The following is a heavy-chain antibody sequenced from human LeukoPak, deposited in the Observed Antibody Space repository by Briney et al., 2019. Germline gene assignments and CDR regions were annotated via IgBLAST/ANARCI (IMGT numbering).Heavy chain of an antibody. CDR3: ARELVGALSSFDY. Sequence: GGSLRLSCAASGFSFSTYNMNWVRQAPGKGLEWVSSIDSSSGYIYYADSVRGRLTISRDNAKNSLYLQMNGLRAEDTAIYYCARELVGALSSFDYWGQGTLVTVSS. V-gene: IGHV3-21*06. CDR1: GFSFSTYN. CDR2: IDSSSGYI. J-gene: IGHJ4*02. D-gene: IGHD1-26*01.